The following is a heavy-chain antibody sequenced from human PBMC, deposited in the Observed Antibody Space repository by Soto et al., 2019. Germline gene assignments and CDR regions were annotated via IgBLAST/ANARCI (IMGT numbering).Heavy chain of an antibody. Sequence: GGSLRLSCAASGFTFSSYAMSWVRQAPGKGLEWVSAISGSGGSTYYADSVKGRFTISRDNSKNTLYLQMNSLRAEDTAVYYCAPAPQSRFGEFLLDYWGQGPLATVPS. CDR1: GFTFSSYA. D-gene: IGHD3-10*01. CDR3: APAPQSRFGEFLLDY. CDR2: ISGSGGST. J-gene: IGHJ4*02. V-gene: IGHV3-23*01.